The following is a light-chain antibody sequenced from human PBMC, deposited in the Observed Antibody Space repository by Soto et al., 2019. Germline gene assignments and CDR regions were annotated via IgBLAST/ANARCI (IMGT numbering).Light chain of an antibody. V-gene: IGKV3-20*01. CDR3: HQYGNSPPWT. J-gene: IGKJ1*01. CDR1: QSVSSSY. CDR2: GAS. Sequence: EIVLTQSPGTLSLSPGERATLSCRASQSVSSSYLAWYQQKPGQAPRLLIDGASSRATGIPDRFSGSGSGTDFTLTVSRLEPEDLAVYYCHQYGNSPPWTFGLHTKVEIK.